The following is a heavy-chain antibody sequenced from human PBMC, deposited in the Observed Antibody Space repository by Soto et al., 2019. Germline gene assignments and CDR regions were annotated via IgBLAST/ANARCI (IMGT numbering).Heavy chain of an antibody. V-gene: IGHV3-48*03. CDR1: GFTFSSYE. J-gene: IGHJ4*02. Sequence: EVQLVESGGDLVQPGGSLRLSCAASGFTFSSYEMNWVRQAPGKGLEWVSYISSSGSTIHYADSVKGRFTISRDNAQNSLFLQLDSLRAEDTAVYYCVRDSLYYCDYWGQGTLVTVSS. CDR2: ISSSGSTI. CDR3: VRDSLYYCDY.